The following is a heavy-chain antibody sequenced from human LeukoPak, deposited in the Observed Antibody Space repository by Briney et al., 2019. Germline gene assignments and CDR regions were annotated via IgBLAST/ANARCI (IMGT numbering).Heavy chain of an antibody. Sequence: ASVKVSCKASGYTFTSYGISLVRQAPGQGLEWMGWISAYNGNTNYAQKLQGRVTMTTDTSTSTAYMELRSLRSDDTAVYYCARDAYSSRPSTNAFDIWGQGTMATVSS. D-gene: IGHD6-13*01. CDR3: ARDAYSSRPSTNAFDI. J-gene: IGHJ3*02. CDR1: GYTFTSYG. V-gene: IGHV1-18*01. CDR2: ISAYNGNT.